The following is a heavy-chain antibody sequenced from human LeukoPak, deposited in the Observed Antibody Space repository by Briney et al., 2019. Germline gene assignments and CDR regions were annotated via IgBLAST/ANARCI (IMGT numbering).Heavy chain of an antibody. J-gene: IGHJ3*02. V-gene: IGHV4-38-2*01. CDR3: ARQVRPDAFDI. CDR2: TYHSGST. CDR1: GYSISSGYY. D-gene: IGHD1-1*01. Sequence: PSETLSLTXAVSGYSISSGYYWGWIRQPPGKGLEWIGSTYHSGSTYYNPSLKSRVTIPVDTSKNQFSLKLSSVTAADTAVYYCARQVRPDAFDIWGQGTMVIVSS.